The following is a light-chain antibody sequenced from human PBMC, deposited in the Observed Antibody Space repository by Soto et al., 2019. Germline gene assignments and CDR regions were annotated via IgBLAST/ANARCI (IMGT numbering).Light chain of an antibody. CDR2: AAY. CDR3: QKSYSTHRT. Sequence: DIQFSQSPSSLSDSVGDRVSMTCRVSQGISSYLNWYRQKPGKVNKLMIYAAYSLQSGVKSRFSGSGSGTDFTLTIGSMQPEDFATYYCQKSYSTHRTCGHGHKVDLK. V-gene: IGKV1-39*01. J-gene: IGKJ1*01. CDR1: QGISSY.